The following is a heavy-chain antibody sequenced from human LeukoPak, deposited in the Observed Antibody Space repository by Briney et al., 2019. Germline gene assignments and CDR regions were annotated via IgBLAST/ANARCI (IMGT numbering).Heavy chain of an antibody. D-gene: IGHD3-22*01. CDR1: GFTFSSYG. V-gene: IGHV3-30*18. CDR2: ISYDGSNK. CDR3: AKGGYYFDY. J-gene: IGHJ4*02. Sequence: GGSLRLSCAASGFTFSSYGMHWVRQAPGKGLEWVAVISYDGSNKYYADSVKGRFTISRDNSKNTLYLQTNSLRAEDTAVYYCAKGGYYFDYWGQGTLVTVSS.